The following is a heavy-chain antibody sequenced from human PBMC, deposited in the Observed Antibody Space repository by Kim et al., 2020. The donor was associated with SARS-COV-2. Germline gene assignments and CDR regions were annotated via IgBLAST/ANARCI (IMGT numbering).Heavy chain of an antibody. Sequence: GGSLRLSCAASGFTFSTYAMHWVRQAPGKGLEWVAVISYDGSNKHYVDSVKGRFTISRDNSKKTLYLQMNSLRAEDTAVYYCAKDGGTTGTTGDAFDIWGQGTMVTVSS. CDR1: GFTFSTYA. V-gene: IGHV3-30*18. CDR3: AKDGGTTGTTGDAFDI. CDR2: ISYDGSNK. J-gene: IGHJ3*02. D-gene: IGHD1-1*01.